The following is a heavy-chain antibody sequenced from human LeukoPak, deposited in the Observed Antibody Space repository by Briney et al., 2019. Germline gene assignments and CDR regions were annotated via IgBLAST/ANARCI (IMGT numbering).Heavy chain of an antibody. Sequence: ASVKVSCKTSGYTFTVYYMHWVRQAPGQGLEWMGWINPNSGATNYAQKFQGRVTMTRDTSINTAYMEVSRLRSDDTAVYYCARGGSSGYEKVDYWGQGTLVTVSS. V-gene: IGHV1-2*02. J-gene: IGHJ4*02. CDR1: GYTFTVYY. CDR2: INPNSGAT. D-gene: IGHD5-12*01. CDR3: ARGGSSGYEKVDY.